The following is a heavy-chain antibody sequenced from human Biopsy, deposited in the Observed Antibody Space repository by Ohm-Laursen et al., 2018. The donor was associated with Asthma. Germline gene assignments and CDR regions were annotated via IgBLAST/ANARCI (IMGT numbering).Heavy chain of an antibody. J-gene: IGHJ4*02. Sequence: LRLSCAASGFTFSSYAMSWVRQAPGKGLEWVSAISGSGGSTYYADSVKGRFTISRDNSKNTLYLQMNSLRAEDTAVYYCAKDRDYDILTGPPGFDYWGQGTLVTVSS. D-gene: IGHD3-9*01. CDR2: ISGSGGST. CDR3: AKDRDYDILTGPPGFDY. CDR1: GFTFSSYA. V-gene: IGHV3-23*01.